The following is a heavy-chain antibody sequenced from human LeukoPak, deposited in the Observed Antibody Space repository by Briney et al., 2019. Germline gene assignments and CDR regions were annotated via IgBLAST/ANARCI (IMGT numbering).Heavy chain of an antibody. D-gene: IGHD1/OR15-1a*01. CDR2: ISGDGGDI. CDR1: GFTFSDYY. J-gene: IGHJ4*01. CDR3: ATKAREAPE. Sequence: GGSLRLSCATSGFTFSDYYMSWIRQAPGKGLEWLSYISGDGGDINYADSVGGRFTVSRDNAKNAPYLQMNSLRVEDTAIYYCATKAREAPEWGQGTLVTVSS. V-gene: IGHV3-11*01.